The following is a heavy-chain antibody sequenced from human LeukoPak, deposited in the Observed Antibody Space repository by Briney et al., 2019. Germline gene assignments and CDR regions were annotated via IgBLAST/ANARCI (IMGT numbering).Heavy chain of an antibody. Sequence: ASVKVSCKASGYTFVGYYMHWVRQAPGQGLEWMGWINPNSGDTNYEQKFQGRVTMTRDTSISTAYMELSRLRSDDTAMYYCARGSYYYDTGGYYNWYFDLWGRGTLVTVSS. J-gene: IGHJ2*01. CDR3: ARGSYYYDTGGYYNWYFDL. D-gene: IGHD3-22*01. V-gene: IGHV1-2*02. CDR1: GYTFVGYY. CDR2: INPNSGDT.